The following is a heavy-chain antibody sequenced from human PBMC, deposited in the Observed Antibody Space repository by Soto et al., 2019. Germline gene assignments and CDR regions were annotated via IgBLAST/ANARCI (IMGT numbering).Heavy chain of an antibody. CDR3: TRGGYYYYGMDV. CDR2: IKSKTDGGTT. Sequence: EVQLVESGGGLVKPGGSLRLSCAASGFTFSNAWMSWVRQAPGKGLEWVGRIKSKTDGGTTDYAAPVKGRFTISRDDSKNTLYLQMNSLKTEDTAVYYCTRGGYYYYGMDVWGQGTTVTVSS. V-gene: IGHV3-15*01. J-gene: IGHJ6*02. D-gene: IGHD2-15*01. CDR1: GFTFSNAW.